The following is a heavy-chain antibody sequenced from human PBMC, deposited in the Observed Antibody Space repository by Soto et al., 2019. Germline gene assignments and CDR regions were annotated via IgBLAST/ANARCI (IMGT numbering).Heavy chain of an antibody. Sequence: VQLVESGGGVVQPGRSLRLSCAASGFIFNNYGMHGVRQAPGKGLEWVAVISSDGSETYYGDSAKGRFTISRDNSKNSLYLEMNSLRAEDTAVYYCARESEDLTSNFDYWGQGTLVTVSS. J-gene: IGHJ4*02. V-gene: IGHV3-30*03. CDR1: GFIFNNYG. CDR2: ISSDGSET. CDR3: ARESEDLTSNFDY.